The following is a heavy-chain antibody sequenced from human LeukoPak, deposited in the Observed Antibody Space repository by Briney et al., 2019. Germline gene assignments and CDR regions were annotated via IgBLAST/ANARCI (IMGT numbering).Heavy chain of an antibody. Sequence: PGGSLRLSCAASGSTFSSYAMSWVRQTPGRGLEWVSTISGSGDNTYYADSVKGRFTISRDNSKNPLFLQMNSLRAEDTALYYCAKVMATVVGPFDYWGQGTLVTVSS. CDR1: GSTFSSYA. CDR2: ISGSGDNT. J-gene: IGHJ4*02. V-gene: IGHV3-23*01. CDR3: AKVMATVVGPFDY. D-gene: IGHD4-23*01.